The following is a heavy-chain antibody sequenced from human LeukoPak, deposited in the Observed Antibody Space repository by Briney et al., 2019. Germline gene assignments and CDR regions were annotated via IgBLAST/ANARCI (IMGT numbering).Heavy chain of an antibody. CDR2: ISYDGNNK. V-gene: IGHV3-30*03. CDR1: GFTFSTSV. Sequence: PGGSLRLSCAASGFTFSTSVMHWVRQAPGKGLEWVAVISYDGNNKYYADSVKGRFTISRDNAKNTLYLQMNSLRAEDTAVYYCARLRAGYSVFDYWGQGTLVTVSS. J-gene: IGHJ4*02. CDR3: ARLRAGYSVFDY. D-gene: IGHD6-13*01.